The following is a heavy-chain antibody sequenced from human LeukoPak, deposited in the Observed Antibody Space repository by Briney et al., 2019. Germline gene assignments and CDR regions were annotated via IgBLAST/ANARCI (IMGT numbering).Heavy chain of an antibody. CDR3: TTNNVRTYYDYVWGSPSPLFDY. Sequence: GGSLRLSCAASGFTFSNAWMSWVRKAPGKGLEWVGRIKSKTDGGTTDYAAPVKGRFTISRDDSKNTLYLQMNSLKTEDTAVYYCTTNNVRTYYDYVWGSPSPLFDYWGQGTLVTVSS. D-gene: IGHD3-16*01. J-gene: IGHJ4*02. CDR2: IKSKTDGGTT. V-gene: IGHV3-15*01. CDR1: GFTFSNAW.